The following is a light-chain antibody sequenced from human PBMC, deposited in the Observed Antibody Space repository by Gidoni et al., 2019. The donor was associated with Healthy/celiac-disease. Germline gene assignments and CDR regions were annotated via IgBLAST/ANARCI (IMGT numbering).Light chain of an antibody. V-gene: IGKV3-15*01. CDR1: QSVSSN. CDR2: GAS. J-gene: IGKJ4*01. Sequence: ELVMTHVPATLSVSPGERATLSCRASQSVSSNLAWYQQKPGQAPRLLIYGASTPATGIPARFSGSGSGTEFTLTISSLQSEDFAVYYCQQYNNWPLTFGGGTKVEIK. CDR3: QQYNNWPLT.